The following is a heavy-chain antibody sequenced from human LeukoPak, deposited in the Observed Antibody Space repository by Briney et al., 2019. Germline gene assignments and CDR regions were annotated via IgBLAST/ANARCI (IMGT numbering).Heavy chain of an antibody. Sequence: GGSLRLSCAASRFTFSSYGMHWVRQAPGKGLEWVSGINWNGVSTGYADSVKGRFTISRDNVNNSLYLQMDSLRAEDTALYYCARDDYYDSSDAFDIWGQGTMVTVSS. J-gene: IGHJ3*02. D-gene: IGHD3-22*01. CDR3: ARDDYYDSSDAFDI. CDR2: INWNGVST. V-gene: IGHV3-20*04. CDR1: RFTFSSYG.